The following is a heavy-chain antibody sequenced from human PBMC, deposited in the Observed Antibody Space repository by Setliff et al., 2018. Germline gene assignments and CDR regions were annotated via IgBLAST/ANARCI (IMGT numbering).Heavy chain of an antibody. CDR1: GGSISSYY. CDR2: IYYSGST. CDR3: ARESAYCSGGSCYFLGVVWFDP. V-gene: IGHV4-39*07. Sequence: SETLSLTCTVSGGSISSYYWGWIRQPPGKGLEWIGSIYYSGSTYYNPSLKSRVTISVDTSKNQFSLKLSSVTAADTAVYYCARESAYCSGGSCYFLGVVWFDPWGQGTLVTVSS. D-gene: IGHD2-15*01. J-gene: IGHJ5*02.